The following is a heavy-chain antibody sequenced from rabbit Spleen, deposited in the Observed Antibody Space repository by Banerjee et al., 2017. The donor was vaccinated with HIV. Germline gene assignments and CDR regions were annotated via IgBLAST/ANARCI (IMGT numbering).Heavy chain of an antibody. CDR1: GFSLSSGYD. J-gene: IGHJ4*01. Sequence: EESGGDLVKPGASLTLTCTASGFSLSSGYDMCWVRQAPGKGLEWIACINTKSGENVYATWSKGRFTISKTSSTTVTLQMTSLTAADTATYFCANYGLHGAYGALWGPGTLVTVS. D-gene: IGHD6-1*01. CDR3: ANYGLHGAYGAL. CDR2: INTKSGEN. V-gene: IGHV1S40*01.